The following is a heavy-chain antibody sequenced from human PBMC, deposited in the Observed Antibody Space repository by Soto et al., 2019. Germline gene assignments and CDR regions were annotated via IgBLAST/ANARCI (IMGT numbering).Heavy chain of an antibody. V-gene: IGHV3-23*01. J-gene: IGHJ4*02. D-gene: IGHD6-19*01. CDR1: GFTFSSYA. Sequence: EVQLLESGGGLVQPGGSLRLSCTASGFTFSSYAMNWVRQAPGEGLEWVSVISGSGGSTYYADSVKGRFTISRDNSKNKLYLQMNSLRAEDTAVYYCASRTSGWYFDYWGQGTLVTVSS. CDR3: ASRTSGWYFDY. CDR2: ISGSGGST.